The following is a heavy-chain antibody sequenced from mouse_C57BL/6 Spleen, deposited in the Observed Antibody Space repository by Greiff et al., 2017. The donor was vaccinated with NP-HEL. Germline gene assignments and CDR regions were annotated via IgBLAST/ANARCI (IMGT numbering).Heavy chain of an antibody. J-gene: IGHJ2*01. CDR3: ARLLRDYFDY. V-gene: IGHV1-42*01. D-gene: IGHD1-1*01. CDR1: GYSFTGYY. CDR2: INPSTGGT. Sequence: VQLQQSGPELVKPGASVKISYKASGYSFTGYYMNWVKQSPEKSLEWIGEINPSTGGTTYNQKFKAKATLTVDKSSSTAYMQLKSLTSEDSAVYYCARLLRDYFDYWGQGTTLTVSS.